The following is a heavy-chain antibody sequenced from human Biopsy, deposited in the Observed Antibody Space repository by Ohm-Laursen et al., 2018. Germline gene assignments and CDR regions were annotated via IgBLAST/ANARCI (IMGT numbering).Heavy chain of an antibody. CDR2: TWDDGSHQ. CDR3: ARDSRRTAREGGMDV. V-gene: IGHV3-33*01. Sequence: SLRLSCAAFGFNFSAYGMHWVRQAPDKGLEWVALTWDDGSHQYYADSVKGRFTISRDNSKNSLYLHINTLRVEDTAVYYCARDSRRTAREGGMDVWGQGTTVTVSS. J-gene: IGHJ6*02. D-gene: IGHD6-6*01. CDR1: GFNFSAYG.